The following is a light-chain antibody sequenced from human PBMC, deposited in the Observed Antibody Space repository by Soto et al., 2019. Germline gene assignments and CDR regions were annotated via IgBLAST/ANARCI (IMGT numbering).Light chain of an antibody. J-gene: IGLJ2*01. CDR1: SSNIGSNT. CDR3: AAWDDTLNGHVV. Sequence: QSVLTQPPSASGTPGQRVTISCSGSSSNIGSNTVNWYQQLPGTAHKLLIYSNNQRPSGVPDRFSGSKSGTSASLAISRLQSEDEADYYGAAWDDTLNGHVVFGGGTKLTVL. V-gene: IGLV1-44*01. CDR2: SNN.